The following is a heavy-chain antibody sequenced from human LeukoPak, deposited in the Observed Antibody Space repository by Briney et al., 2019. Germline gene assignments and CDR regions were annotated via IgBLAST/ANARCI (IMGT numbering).Heavy chain of an antibody. CDR2: IIPIFGIA. D-gene: IGHD5-24*01. CDR3: ARDYQVEMATSL. V-gene: IGHV1-69*04. Sequence: SVKVSCKASGGTFSSYAISWVRQVPGQGLEWMGRIIPIFGIANYAQKFQGRVTITADKSTSTAYMELSSLRSEDTAVYYCARDYQVEMATSLWGQGTLVTVSS. J-gene: IGHJ4*02. CDR1: GGTFSSYA.